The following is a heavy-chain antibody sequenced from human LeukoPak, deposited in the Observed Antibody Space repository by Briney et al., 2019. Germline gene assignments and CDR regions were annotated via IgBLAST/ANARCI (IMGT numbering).Heavy chain of an antibody. D-gene: IGHD3-10*01. V-gene: IGHV3-23*01. CDR3: AKSEGVATMAIFDY. CDR2: ISDTGSGS. Sequence: PGGSLRLSCVASGFDFSIYAMNWVRQAPGKGLEWVSTISDTGSGSYYADSVKGRFTISRDDSKNTLYLQMSSLRAEDTAVYYCAKSEGVATMAIFDYWGQGTRVTVSS. J-gene: IGHJ4*02. CDR1: GFDFSIYA.